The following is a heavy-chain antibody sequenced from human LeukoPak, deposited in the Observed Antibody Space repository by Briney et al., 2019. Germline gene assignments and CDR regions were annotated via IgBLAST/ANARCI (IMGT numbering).Heavy chain of an antibody. Sequence: PGRSLRLSCAASGFTFSSYGMHWVRQAPGKGLEWVAVISYDGSNKYYADSVKGRFTISRDNSKNTLYLQMNSLRGEDTAVYYCAKDRAGSSSWLDYWGQGTLVTVSS. D-gene: IGHD6-13*01. V-gene: IGHV3-30*18. CDR2: ISYDGSNK. CDR1: GFTFSSYG. CDR3: AKDRAGSSSWLDY. J-gene: IGHJ4*02.